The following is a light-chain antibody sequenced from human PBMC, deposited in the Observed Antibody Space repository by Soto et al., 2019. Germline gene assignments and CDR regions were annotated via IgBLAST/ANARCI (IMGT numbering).Light chain of an antibody. Sequence: EVVLTQSPATLSVSPGAGATLSCRASQSVGSNLAWYQQKPGQTPRVLIYGASTRAIGIPARFSGSGFGTEFTLTISSLQSEDFATYSCQQYNTYWTFGPGTKVDIK. V-gene: IGKV3-15*01. CDR2: GAS. CDR3: QQYNTYWT. J-gene: IGKJ1*01. CDR1: QSVGSN.